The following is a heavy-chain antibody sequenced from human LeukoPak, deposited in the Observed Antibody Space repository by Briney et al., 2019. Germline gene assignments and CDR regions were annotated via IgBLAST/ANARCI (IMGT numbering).Heavy chain of an antibody. CDR2: ISGSGGST. Sequence: GGSLRLSCAASGFTFSNFGMSWVRQAPGKGLEWVSAISGSGGSTYYAVSVKGRFTISRDNSKNTLYLQMSSLRAEDTAVYYCAKAYVGPNWFDPWGQGTLVTVSS. CDR3: AKAYVGPNWFDP. CDR1: GFTFSNFG. J-gene: IGHJ5*02. V-gene: IGHV3-23*01. D-gene: IGHD3-10*01.